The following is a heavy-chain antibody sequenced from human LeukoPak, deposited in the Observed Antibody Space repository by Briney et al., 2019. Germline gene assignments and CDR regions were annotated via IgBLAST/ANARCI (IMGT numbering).Heavy chain of an antibody. CDR3: ARGGSRYQLLNWFDP. V-gene: IGHV1-69*05. D-gene: IGHD2-2*01. J-gene: IGHJ5*02. CDR2: IIPIFGTA. CDR1: GGTFSSYA. Sequence: SVKVSCKASGGTFSSYAISWVRQAPGQGLEWMGGIIPIFGTANYAQKFQGRVTITTDESTSTAYMELSSLRSEDTAVYYCARGGSRYQLLNWFDPWGQGTLVTVSS.